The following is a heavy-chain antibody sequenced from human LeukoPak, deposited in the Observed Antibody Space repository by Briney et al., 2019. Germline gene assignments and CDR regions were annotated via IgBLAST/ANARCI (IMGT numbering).Heavy chain of an antibody. D-gene: IGHD6-6*01. Sequence: PGGSVRLSCAASGFSFSSYWMTWVRQAPGKGLEWVANIKQDASEEHYVDSVKGRFTISRDNAKSSLYLQLNSLRVEDTALYFCASTASLSYWGQGTLVTVSS. CDR3: ASTASLSY. CDR1: GFSFSSYW. V-gene: IGHV3-7*01. CDR2: IKQDASEE. J-gene: IGHJ4*02.